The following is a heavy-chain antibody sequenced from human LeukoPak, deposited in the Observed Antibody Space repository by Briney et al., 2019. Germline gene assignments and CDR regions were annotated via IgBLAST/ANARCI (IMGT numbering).Heavy chain of an antibody. CDR3: ARWGGYYYDSGTDY. J-gene: IGHJ4*02. V-gene: IGHV1-18*01. Sequence: ASVKVSCKASGYTFTSYGISWVRQAPGQGLEWMGWISAYNDNTNYAQKLQGRVTMTTDTSTSTAYMELRSLRSDDTAVYYCARWGGYYYDSGTDYWGQGTLVTVSS. D-gene: IGHD3-22*01. CDR1: GYTFTSYG. CDR2: ISAYNDNT.